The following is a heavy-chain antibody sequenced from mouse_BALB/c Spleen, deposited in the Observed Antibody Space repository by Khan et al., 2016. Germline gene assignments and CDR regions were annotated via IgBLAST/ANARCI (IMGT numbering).Heavy chain of an antibody. D-gene: IGHD1-1*01. Sequence: QVQLQQSGAELAKPGASVKMSCKASGYTFTSYWMHWVKQRPGQGLEWIGYINPSTGFTEYNQKFKDKATLTADTSSSTAYIQLTSLTSEDSAIXYGARAVAPHAVDCGRGGTSVTVSA. V-gene: IGHV1-7*01. J-gene: IGHJ4*01. CDR3: ARAVAPHAVDC. CDR1: GYTFTSYW. CDR2: INPSTGFT.